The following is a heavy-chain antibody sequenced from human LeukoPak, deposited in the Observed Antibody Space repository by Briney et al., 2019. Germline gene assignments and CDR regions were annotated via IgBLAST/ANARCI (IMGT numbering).Heavy chain of an antibody. Sequence: GGSLRLSCAPSGFTFSSYAMSWVRQAPGKGLEWVSAISGSGGSTYYADSVKGRFTISRDNSKNTLYLQMNSLRAEDTAVYYCAKTLGSSGWYYFDYWGQGTLVTVSS. CDR1: GFTFSSYA. J-gene: IGHJ4*02. CDR2: ISGSGGST. CDR3: AKTLGSSGWYYFDY. D-gene: IGHD6-19*01. V-gene: IGHV3-23*01.